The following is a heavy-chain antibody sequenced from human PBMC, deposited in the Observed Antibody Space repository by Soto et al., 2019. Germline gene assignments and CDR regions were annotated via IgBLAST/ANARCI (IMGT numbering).Heavy chain of an antibody. V-gene: IGHV4-59*01. CDR3: ARDSRVVVAAYSLLGMDV. CDR2: IYYSGST. D-gene: IGHD2-15*01. Sequence: PSETLSLTCTVSGGSISSYYWSWIRQPPGKGLEWIGYIYYSGSTNYNPSLKSRITISVDTSKNQFSLKLGSVTAADTAVYYCARDSRVVVAAYSLLGMDVWGQGTTVTVSS. J-gene: IGHJ6*02. CDR1: GGSISSYY.